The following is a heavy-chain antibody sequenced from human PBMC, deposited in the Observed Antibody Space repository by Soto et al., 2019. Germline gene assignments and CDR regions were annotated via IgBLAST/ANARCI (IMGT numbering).Heavy chain of an antibody. CDR3: AKGGWLDD. J-gene: IGHJ5*02. Sequence: GGSLRLSCAASGFTFSGYWMSWVRQAPGKGLEWVANINEDGSQKNYVDSVGGRFTISRDNTQNSLFLQMNSLRPEDTAVFYCAKGGWLDDWGPGTLVTVSS. CDR2: INEDGSQK. CDR1: GFTFSGYW. V-gene: IGHV3-7*03.